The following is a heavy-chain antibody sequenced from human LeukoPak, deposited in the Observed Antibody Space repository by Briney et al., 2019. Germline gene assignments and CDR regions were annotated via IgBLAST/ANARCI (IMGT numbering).Heavy chain of an antibody. V-gene: IGHV1-8*03. CDR1: GYTFTSYD. J-gene: IGHJ4*02. CDR3: ARGRVTGTTVYDY. D-gene: IGHD1-1*01. Sequence: GASVKVSCKASGYTFTSYDINWVRQATGQGLEWMGWMNPNSGNTGYAQKFQGRVTITRNTSISTAHMELSSLRSEDTAVYYCARGRVTGTTVYDYWGQGTLVTVSS. CDR2: MNPNSGNT.